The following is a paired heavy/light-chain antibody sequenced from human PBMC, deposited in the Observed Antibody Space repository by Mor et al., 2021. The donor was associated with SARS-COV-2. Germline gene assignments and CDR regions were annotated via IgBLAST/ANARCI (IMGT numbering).Light chain of an antibody. J-gene: IGKJ1*01. CDR3: QQYHSWPST. V-gene: IGKV3-15*01. CDR2: GAS. Sequence: EIVMTQSPATLSVSPGGRATLSCRASQSVNSDLAWYQQRSGQAPRLLIYGASTRGTGFPARFSGSGSGTEFTLTINNLQSEDFAVYWCQQYHSWPSTFGQGTKVEIK. CDR1: QSVNSD.
Heavy chain of an antibody. J-gene: IGHJ4*02. D-gene: IGHD2-2*01. CDR1: GFDLSDFS. V-gene: IGHV3-21*02. CDR3: ARVLPAPRVFDY. CDR2: IGGSGTYV. Sequence: EIQLVESGGGLVKPGGSLTISCVGTGFDLSDFSVAWVRQSPGKGLEWVASIGGSGTYVFYGDSVRGRFLISREYTRQSVLLQMNGLTADDTAIYYCARVLPAPRVFDYWGQGTPVTVSS.